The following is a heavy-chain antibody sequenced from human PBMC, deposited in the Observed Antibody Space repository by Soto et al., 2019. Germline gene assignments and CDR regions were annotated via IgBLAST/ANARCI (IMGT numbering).Heavy chain of an antibody. J-gene: IGHJ2*01. V-gene: IGHV1-69*02. CDR1: GGTFSSYT. Sequence: QVQLVQSGAEVKKPGSSVKVSCTASGGTFSSYTISWVRQAPGQGLEWMGRIIPIIGIANYAQKFQGRVTITADKSTSTAYMELSSLRAEDTAVYYCASEYGITGTIGEDGYFDLWGRGTLVTVSS. CDR3: ASEYGITGTIGEDGYFDL. D-gene: IGHD1-7*01. CDR2: IIPIIGIA.